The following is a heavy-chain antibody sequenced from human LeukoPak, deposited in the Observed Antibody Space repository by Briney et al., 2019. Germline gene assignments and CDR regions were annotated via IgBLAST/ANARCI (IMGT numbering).Heavy chain of an antibody. CDR3: AGSSWYPHFRY. CDR1: GGSINSYY. J-gene: IGHJ4*02. D-gene: IGHD6-13*01. V-gene: IGHV4-59*01. Sequence: SETLSLTCTVSGGSINSYYWSWIRQPPGKGLEWIAYIYYSGSTYYSPSLKSRVTISVDTSKNQFSLKLSSVTAADTAVYYCAGSSWYPHFRYWGQGTLVTVSS. CDR2: IYYSGST.